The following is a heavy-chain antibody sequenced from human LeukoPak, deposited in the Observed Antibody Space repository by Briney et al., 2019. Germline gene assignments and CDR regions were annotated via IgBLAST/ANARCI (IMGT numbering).Heavy chain of an antibody. J-gene: IGHJ4*02. CDR3: AMGSSWYVNLNAFDY. Sequence: GGSLRLSCAASGFTFSSYAMSWVRQAPGKGLEWVSAISGSGGSTYYADSVKGRLTISRDNSKNMLYLQMNSLRAEDTAVYYCAMGSSWYVNLNAFDYWGQGTLVTVSS. V-gene: IGHV3-23*01. D-gene: IGHD6-13*01. CDR1: GFTFSSYA. CDR2: ISGSGGST.